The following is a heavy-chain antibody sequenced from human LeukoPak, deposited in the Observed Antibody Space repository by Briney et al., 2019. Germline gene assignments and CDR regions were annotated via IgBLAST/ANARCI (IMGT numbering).Heavy chain of an antibody. CDR2: IYPGDSDT. CDR3: AKKSSSSSCFDY. D-gene: IGHD6-6*01. V-gene: IGHV5-51*01. CDR1: GYSFTSHW. J-gene: IGHJ4*02. Sequence: GESLKISCKGSGYSFTSHWIGWVRQMAGKGLEWMGIIYPGDSDTRYSPSFQGQVTISADKSISTAYLQWTSLKASDTAIFYCAKKSSSSSCFDYWGQGTLVTVSS.